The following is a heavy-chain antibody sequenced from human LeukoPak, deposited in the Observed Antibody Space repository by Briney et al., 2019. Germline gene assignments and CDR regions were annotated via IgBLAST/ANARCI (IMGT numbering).Heavy chain of an antibody. D-gene: IGHD3-22*01. J-gene: IGHJ5*02. V-gene: IGHV4-39*07. CDR1: GGSISSSSYY. CDR2: IYYSGST. Sequence: SETLSLTCTVSGGSISSSSYYWGWIRQPPGKGLECIESIYYSGSTYYNPSLKSRVTISVDTSKNQFSLKLSSVTAADTAVYYCARPFTYYYDSSGLGSWFDPWGQGTLVTVSS. CDR3: ARPFTYYYDSSGLGSWFDP.